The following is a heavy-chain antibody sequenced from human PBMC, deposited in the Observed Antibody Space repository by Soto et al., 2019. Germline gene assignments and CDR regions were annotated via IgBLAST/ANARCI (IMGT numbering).Heavy chain of an antibody. J-gene: IGHJ3*02. Sequence: EVQLVESGGGLVQPGRSLRLSCAASGFTFDDYAMHWVRQAPGKGLEWVSGISWNSGSIGYADSVKGRFTISRDNAKNSLYLQMNSLRAEDTALYYCAKGDEAFDIWGQGTMVTVSS. CDR3: AKGDEAFDI. V-gene: IGHV3-9*01. CDR1: GFTFDDYA. CDR2: ISWNSGSI.